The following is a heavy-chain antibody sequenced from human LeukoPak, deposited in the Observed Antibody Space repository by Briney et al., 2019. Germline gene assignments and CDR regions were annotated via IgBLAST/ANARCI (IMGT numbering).Heavy chain of an antibody. D-gene: IGHD3-22*01. CDR1: GYTFTSYG. Sequence: ASVKVSCEASGYTFTSYGISWVRQAPGQGLEWMGWISAYNGNTNYAQKLQGRVTMTTDTSTSTAYMELRSLRSDDTAVYYCARDGVYYYDSSGYYYDFDYWGQGTLVTVSS. CDR2: ISAYNGNT. J-gene: IGHJ4*02. CDR3: ARDGVYYYDSSGYYYDFDY. V-gene: IGHV1-18*01.